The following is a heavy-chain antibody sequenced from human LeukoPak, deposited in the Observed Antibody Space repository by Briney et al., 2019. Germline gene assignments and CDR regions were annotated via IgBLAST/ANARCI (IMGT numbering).Heavy chain of an antibody. V-gene: IGHV3-23*01. CDR3: AKDPRYSGSYGYFQH. J-gene: IGHJ1*01. CDR1: GFTFSSYA. D-gene: IGHD1-26*01. Sequence: GGSLRLSCAASGFTFSSYAMSWVRQAPGKGLEWVSAISGSGGSTYYADSVKGRFTISRDNSKNTLYLQMNSLRAEDTAVYYCAKDPRYSGSYGYFQHWGQGTLVTVSS. CDR2: ISGSGGST.